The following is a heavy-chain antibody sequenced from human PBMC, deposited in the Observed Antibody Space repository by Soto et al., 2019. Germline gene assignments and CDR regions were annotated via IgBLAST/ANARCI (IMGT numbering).Heavy chain of an antibody. CDR2: IVVGSGNT. V-gene: IGHV1-58*01. CDR3: AADRGYSYGLPNPSVKYYYYYYGMDV. Sequence: ASVKVSCKASGFTFTSSAVQWVRQARGQRLEWIGWIVVGSGNTNYAQKFQERVTITRDMSTSTAYMELSSLRSEDTAVYYCAADRGYSYGLPNPSVKYYYYYYGMDVWGQGTTVTVSS. D-gene: IGHD5-18*01. J-gene: IGHJ6*02. CDR1: GFTFTSSA.